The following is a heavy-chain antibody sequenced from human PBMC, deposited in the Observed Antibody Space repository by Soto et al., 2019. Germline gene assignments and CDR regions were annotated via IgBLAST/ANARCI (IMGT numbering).Heavy chain of an antibody. V-gene: IGHV5-10-1*01. CDR3: ARQIYDSDTGPNFQYYFDS. J-gene: IGHJ4*02. CDR1: GYSFAGYW. D-gene: IGHD3-22*01. CDR2: IDPSDSQT. Sequence: GESLKISCKGSGYSFAGYWITWVRQKPGKGLEWMGRIDPSDSQTYYSPSFRGHVTISVTKSITTVFLQWSSLWASDTAIYYCARQIYDSDTGPNFQYYFDSWGQGTPVTVSS.